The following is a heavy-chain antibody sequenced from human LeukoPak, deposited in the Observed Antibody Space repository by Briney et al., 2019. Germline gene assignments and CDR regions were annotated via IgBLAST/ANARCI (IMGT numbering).Heavy chain of an antibody. D-gene: IGHD3-22*01. CDR2: ISGSGGST. CDR1: GFTFSSYA. J-gene: IGHJ4*02. Sequence: GGSLRLSRAASGFTFSSYAMSWVPQAPGNGLEWLSPISGSGGSTYYADSVKGRFTISRDNSKNTLYLQMNSLRAEDTAVYYCAKSYYYNSSGYYYVIFDYWGQGTLVTVSS. CDR3: AKSYYYNSSGYYYVIFDY. V-gene: IGHV3-23*01.